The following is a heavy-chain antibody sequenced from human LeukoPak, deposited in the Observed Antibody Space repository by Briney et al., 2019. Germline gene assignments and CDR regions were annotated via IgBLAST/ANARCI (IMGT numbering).Heavy chain of an antibody. CDR3: AKVGVTAMVTDYFDY. J-gene: IGHJ4*02. CDR2: ISSSGSTI. CDR1: GFTFSDYY. Sequence: GGSLRLSCAASGFTFSDYYMSWIRQAPGKGLEWVSYISSSGSTIYYADSVKGRFTISRDNAKNSLYLQMNSLRAEDTAVYYCAKVGVTAMVTDYFDYWGQGTLVTVSS. D-gene: IGHD5-18*01. V-gene: IGHV3-11*01.